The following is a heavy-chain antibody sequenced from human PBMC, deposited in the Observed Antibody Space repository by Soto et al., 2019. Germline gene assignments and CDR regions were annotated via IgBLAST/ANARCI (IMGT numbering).Heavy chain of an antibody. Sequence: SETLSLTCSVSDDSINSDKYYWGWIRQPPGKGLEWIGNINYRGNANYNPSLQTRVTISVDKSKNQFSLKLSSVTAADTAVYYCARGRRDYYSYYYMDVWGKGTTVTVSS. CDR1: DDSINSDKYY. CDR2: INYRGNA. CDR3: ARGRRDYYSYYYMDV. J-gene: IGHJ6*03. V-gene: IGHV4-39*07.